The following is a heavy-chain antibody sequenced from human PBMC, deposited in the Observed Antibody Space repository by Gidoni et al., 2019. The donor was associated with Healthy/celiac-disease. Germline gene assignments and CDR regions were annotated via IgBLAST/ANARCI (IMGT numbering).Heavy chain of an antibody. CDR1: GLTFSSYA. V-gene: IGHV3-23*01. Sequence: EVQLLESGGGLVQPGGSLRRSCAASGLTFSSYAMSWVRQAPGKGREWVSAISGSGGSTYYADSVKGRFTISRDNSKNTLYLQMNSLRAEDTAVYYCAKSRWLVPRYFDYWGQGTLVTVSS. D-gene: IGHD6-19*01. CDR2: ISGSGGST. CDR3: AKSRWLVPRYFDY. J-gene: IGHJ4*02.